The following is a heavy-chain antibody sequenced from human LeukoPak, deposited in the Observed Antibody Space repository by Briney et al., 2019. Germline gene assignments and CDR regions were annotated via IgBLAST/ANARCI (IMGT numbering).Heavy chain of an antibody. Sequence: GGSLRLSCAASGFTFSSYSMNWVRQAPGKGLEWVSSISSSSSYIYYADSVKGRFTISRDNAKNSLYLQMNSLRAEDTAVYYCARGLSYCGGDCYSIDYWGQGTLVTVSS. D-gene: IGHD2-21*01. J-gene: IGHJ4*02. V-gene: IGHV3-21*01. CDR2: ISSSSSYI. CDR3: ARGLSYCGGDCYSIDY. CDR1: GFTFSSYS.